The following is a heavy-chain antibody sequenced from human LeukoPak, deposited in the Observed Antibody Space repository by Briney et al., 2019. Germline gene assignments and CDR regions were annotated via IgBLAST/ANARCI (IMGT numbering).Heavy chain of an antibody. CDR3: ARGSVGATTRGNYFDY. Sequence: PGGSLRLSCAASGFTFSSYAMHWVRQAPGKGLEYVSAISSNGGSTYHANSVKGRFTISRDNSKNTLYLQMGSLRAEDMAVYYCARGSVGATTRGNYFDYWGQGTLVTVSS. D-gene: IGHD1-26*01. J-gene: IGHJ4*02. V-gene: IGHV3-64*01. CDR2: ISSNGGST. CDR1: GFTFSSYA.